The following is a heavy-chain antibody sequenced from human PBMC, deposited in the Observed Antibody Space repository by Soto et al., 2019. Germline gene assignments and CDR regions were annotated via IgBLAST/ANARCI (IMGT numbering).Heavy chain of an antibody. Sequence: PSETLSLTCTVSGDSIRDGGYYWAWIRQRPGKGLEWMGYIYFTGKTNYNPSLENRLTMSVDMSRRQLYLRLTSVTAAHTAVYFCAKDPSPQPIPAVTPGWFDPWGQGISVTVSS. J-gene: IGHJ5*02. CDR2: IYFTGKT. D-gene: IGHD4-4*01. V-gene: IGHV4-31*03. CDR3: AKDPSPQPIPAVTPGWFDP. CDR1: GDSIRDGGYY.